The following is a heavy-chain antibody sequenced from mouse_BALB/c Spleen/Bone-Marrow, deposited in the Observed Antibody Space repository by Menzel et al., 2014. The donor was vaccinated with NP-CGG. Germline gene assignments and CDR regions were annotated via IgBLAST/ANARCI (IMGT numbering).Heavy chain of an antibody. J-gene: IGHJ2*01. CDR1: GYSFTGYT. CDR2: INPYNGGT. V-gene: IGHV1-18*01. CDR3: ARRGYGYDDYFDY. D-gene: IGHD2-2*01. Sequence: VQLKESGPELVKPGASMKISCKASGYSFTGYTMNWVKQSHGRNLEWIGLINPYNGGTSYNQKFKGKATLTVDKSSSTAYMELLSLTSEDSAVYYCARRGYGYDDYFDYWGQGTTLTVSS.